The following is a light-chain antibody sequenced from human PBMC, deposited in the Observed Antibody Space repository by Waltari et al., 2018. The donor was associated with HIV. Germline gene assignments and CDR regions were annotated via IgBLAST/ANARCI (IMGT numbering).Light chain of an antibody. CDR1: SSDVGGYNY. CDR2: EVS. V-gene: IGLV2-14*01. Sequence: QSALTQPASVSGSPGQSITISCTATSSDVGGYNYVSWYQQHPGKAPKLMIYEVSNRPSGVSNRFSGLQAEDEADYYCSSYTSSSTLPYVFGTGTKVTVL. CDR3: SSYTSSSTLPYV. J-gene: IGLJ1*01.